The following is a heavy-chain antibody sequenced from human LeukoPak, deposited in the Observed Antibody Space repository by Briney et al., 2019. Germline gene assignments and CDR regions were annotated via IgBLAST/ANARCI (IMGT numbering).Heavy chain of an antibody. V-gene: IGHV3-48*04. CDR1: GFTFSSYS. D-gene: IGHD3-10*01. J-gene: IGHJ4*02. Sequence: PGGSLRLSCAASGFTFSSYSMNWVRQAPGKGLEWVSYISSSGSTIYYADSVKGRFTISRDNAKNSLYLQMNGLRAEDTAVYYCARLAVVRVFDYWGQGTLVTVSS. CDR2: ISSSGSTI. CDR3: ARLAVVRVFDY.